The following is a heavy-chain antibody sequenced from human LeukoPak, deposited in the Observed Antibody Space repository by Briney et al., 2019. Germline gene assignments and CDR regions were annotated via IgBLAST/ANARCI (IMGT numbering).Heavy chain of an antibody. CDR2: IYYSGST. J-gene: IGHJ4*02. CDR1: GGSISSYY. V-gene: IGHV4-59*01. Sequence: PSETLSLTCTVSGGSISSYYWSWIRQPPGKGLEWIGYIYYSGSTSYNPSLKGRVTISVDTSKNQFSLKLSSVTAADTAVYYCARGYSGSYRRFDYWGQGTLVTVSS. D-gene: IGHD1-26*01. CDR3: ARGYSGSYRRFDY.